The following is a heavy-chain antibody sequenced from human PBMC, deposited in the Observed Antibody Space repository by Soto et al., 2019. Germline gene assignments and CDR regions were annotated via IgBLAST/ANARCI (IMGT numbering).Heavy chain of an antibody. V-gene: IGHV1-8*01. CDR3: ARGEAKYYYYYYMDV. CDR2: MNPNSGNT. Sequence: GASVKVSCKASGYTFTSYDINWVRQATGQGLEWMGWMNPNSGNTGYAQKFQGRVTMTRNTSISTAYMELSSLRSEDTAVYYCARGEAKYYYYYYMDVWGKGTTVTVSS. J-gene: IGHJ6*03. CDR1: GYTFTSYD.